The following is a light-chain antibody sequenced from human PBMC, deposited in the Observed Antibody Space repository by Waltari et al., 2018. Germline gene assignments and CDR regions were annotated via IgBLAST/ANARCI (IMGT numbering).Light chain of an antibody. CDR1: SSNIESNY. CDR3: GTWDDSLSRPV. V-gene: IGLV1-47*01. J-gene: IGLJ3*02. Sequence: QSVLTQPPSASGTPGQRVTISCSGSSSNIESNYVYWYQQFPGTAPKVLMFKTNHRPSGVSDRFSASKSGASASLAISGLRSDDEADYYCGTWDDSLSRPVFGGGTKLTVL. CDR2: KTN.